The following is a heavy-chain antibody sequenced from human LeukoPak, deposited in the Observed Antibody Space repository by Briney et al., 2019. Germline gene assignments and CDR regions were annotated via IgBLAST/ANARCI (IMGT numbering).Heavy chain of an antibody. CDR2: IKQDGSEK. D-gene: IGHD5-18*01. CDR3: ARDLSRIHLWSNPYFDY. J-gene: IGHJ4*02. CDR1: GFIFSDYW. V-gene: IGHV3-7*01. Sequence: PGGSLRLSCAASGFIFSDYWMSWVRQAPGKGLEWVANIKQDGSEKYYVDSVKGRFTTSRDNAKNSLYLQMNSLRAEDTAVYYCARDLSRIHLWSNPYFDYWGQGTLVTVSS.